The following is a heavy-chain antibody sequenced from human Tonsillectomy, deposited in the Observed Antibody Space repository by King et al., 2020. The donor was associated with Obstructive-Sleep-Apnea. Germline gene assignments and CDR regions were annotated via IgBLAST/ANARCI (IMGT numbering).Heavy chain of an antibody. CDR1: GVSFSGYY. Sequence: VQLQQWGAGLLKPSETLSLTCAVYGVSFSGYYWIWIRQPPGKGLEWIGEINHSGSTNYNPSLKSRVTISVETSKNQFSQKLSPGTAADTAVYYCASVVAPGGNSLNYWGQGTLVTVSS. D-gene: IGHD4-23*01. V-gene: IGHV4-34*01. CDR3: ASVVAPGGNSLNY. J-gene: IGHJ4*02. CDR2: INHSGST.